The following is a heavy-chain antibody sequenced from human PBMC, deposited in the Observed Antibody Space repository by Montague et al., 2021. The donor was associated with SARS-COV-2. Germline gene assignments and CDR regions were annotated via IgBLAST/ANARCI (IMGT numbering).Heavy chain of an antibody. CDR2: IYSSGTT. D-gene: IGHD7-27*01. Sequence: SETLSLTCAVYGGSFTDFYWTWIRQPPGKGLEWIGIIYSSGTTSYIPSLKSRLTISSDTSKNQFSLRLASVTAADTAVYYCARFRGAGDVLDYWGQGNPVTVSS. J-gene: IGHJ4*02. CDR1: GGSFTDFY. CDR3: ARFRGAGDVLDY. V-gene: IGHV4-34*01.